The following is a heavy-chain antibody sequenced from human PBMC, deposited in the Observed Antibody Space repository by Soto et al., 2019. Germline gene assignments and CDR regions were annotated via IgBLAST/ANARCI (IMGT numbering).Heavy chain of an antibody. Sequence: VESLRISYRGSGCSCVNYWVAWVRQMPGKGLEWVGVIYPGDSDTRYSPSFRGQVTISADKSISHVYLQWSSLKASDTAMYYCARNRLRQYYYGMDVWGQGTTVTVSS. CDR1: GCSCVNYW. D-gene: IGHD3-10*01. CDR2: IYPGDSDT. CDR3: ARNRLRQYYYGMDV. J-gene: IGHJ6*02. V-gene: IGHV5-51*01.